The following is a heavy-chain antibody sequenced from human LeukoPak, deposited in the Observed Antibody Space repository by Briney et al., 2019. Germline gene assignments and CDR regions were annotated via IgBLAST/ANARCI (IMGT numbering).Heavy chain of an antibody. CDR2: IHKDGSAK. CDR3: ARARGFGADDS. V-gene: IGHV3-7*01. D-gene: IGHD3-10*01. Sequence: QPGGSLRLSCGASGFTFSGYWMSWVRQAPGKGLEWVANIHKDGSAKRYVDSVKGRFTISRDNAKSSLYLQMNSLRVEDTAVYYCARARGFGADDSWGQGSLVTVSS. J-gene: IGHJ4*02. CDR1: GFTFSGYW.